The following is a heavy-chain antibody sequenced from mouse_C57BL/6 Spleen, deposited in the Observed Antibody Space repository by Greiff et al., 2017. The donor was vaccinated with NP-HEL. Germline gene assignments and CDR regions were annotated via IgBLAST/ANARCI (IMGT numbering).Heavy chain of an antibody. D-gene: IGHD1-1*02. V-gene: IGHV14-4*01. Sequence: EVKLVESGAELVRPGASVKLSCTASGFNIKDDYMHWVKQRPEQGLEWIGWIDPENGDTEYASKFQGKATITADTSSNTAYLQLSSLTSEDTAVYYCTTNVLSAMDYWGQGTSVTVSS. J-gene: IGHJ4*01. CDR2: IDPENGDT. CDR3: TTNVLSAMDY. CDR1: GFNIKDDY.